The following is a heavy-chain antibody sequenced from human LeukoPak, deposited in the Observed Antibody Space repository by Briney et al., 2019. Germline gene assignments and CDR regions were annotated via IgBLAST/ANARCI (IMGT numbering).Heavy chain of an antibody. CDR3: AKDYYGMDV. V-gene: IGHV3-30*18. CDR2: ISYDGSNK. Sequence: GGSLRLSCAASGFTFSSYGMHWVRQAPGKGLEWVAVISYDGSNKYYADSVKGRFTISRDNSKNTLYVQMNSLRGEDTAVYYCAKDYYGMDVWGQGTTVTVSS. J-gene: IGHJ6*02. CDR1: GFTFSSYG.